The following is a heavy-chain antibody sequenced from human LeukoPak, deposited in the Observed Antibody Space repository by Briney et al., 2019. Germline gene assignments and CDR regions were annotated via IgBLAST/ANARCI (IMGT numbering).Heavy chain of an antibody. Sequence: GASVKLSCEASGYTLTGYYMHWVRQAPGQGLEWMGWINPNSGGTNYAQKFKGRVTITRDTSISTAYMELSRLRSDDTAVYYCARDLFEEPSDYWGQGTLVTVSS. CDR1: GYTLTGYY. V-gene: IGHV1-2*02. D-gene: IGHD1-14*01. J-gene: IGHJ4*02. CDR2: INPNSGGT. CDR3: ARDLFEEPSDY.